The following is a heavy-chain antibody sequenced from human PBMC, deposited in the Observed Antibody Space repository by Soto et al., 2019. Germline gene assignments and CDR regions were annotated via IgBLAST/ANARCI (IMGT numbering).Heavy chain of an antibody. V-gene: IGHV4-39*01. Sequence: SETLSLTWTVSGGSISSSTCCWDWIRQPPGKGLEWIGAMYYTGNKNYSPSLGSRGTMSVVTSKNQFSLKLSSVTPTDPAVYYCARRSSSPFGSLFDPWGRGILVTVSS. J-gene: IGHJ5*02. D-gene: IGHD6-6*01. CDR2: MYYTGNK. CDR3: ARRSSSPFGSLFDP. CDR1: GGSISSSTCC.